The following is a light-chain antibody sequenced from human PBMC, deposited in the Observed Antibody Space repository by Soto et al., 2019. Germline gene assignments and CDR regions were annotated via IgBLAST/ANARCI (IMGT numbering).Light chain of an antibody. J-gene: IGKJ5*01. CDR3: QQYGSSPRT. V-gene: IGKV3-20*01. CDR2: GAS. CDR1: ESVRSSY. Sequence: EIVLTQSPGTLSLSPGGRATLSCRASESVRSSYLAWYQQKPGQAPRLLIYGASTRATGIPDRFTGSGSGTDFTLTISRLEPEDFAVYYCQQYGSSPRTFGQGTRLEIK.